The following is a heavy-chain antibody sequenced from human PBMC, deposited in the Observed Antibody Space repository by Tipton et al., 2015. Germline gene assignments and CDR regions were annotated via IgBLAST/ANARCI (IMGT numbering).Heavy chain of an antibody. J-gene: IGHJ6*02. CDR2: IFHTGST. V-gene: IGHV4-4*02. CDR1: GGSISSSNW. D-gene: IGHD5-18*01. Sequence: TLSLTCAVSGGSISSSNWWSWVRQPPGKGLEWIGEIFHTGSTKYNSSLKSRVTISLDKSKNQFSMKLTSVTAADTAVYYCARDQSEPRRSRGGTWIQLNGLDVWGQGTTVTVSS. CDR3: ARDQSEPRRSRGGTWIQLNGLDV.